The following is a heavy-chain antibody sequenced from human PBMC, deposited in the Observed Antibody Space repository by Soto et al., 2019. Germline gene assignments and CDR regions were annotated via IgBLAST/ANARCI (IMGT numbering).Heavy chain of an antibody. V-gene: IGHV3-30-3*01. Sequence: QVQLVESGGGVVQPGRSLRLSCSASGFTFSSYAMHWVRQAPGKGLEWVAVISYDGSNKYYADYVKGGFTISRDNSKNTLYLQMNSQRAEETAVYYCAREAPDYNLSPGMDVWGQGTTVTVSS. J-gene: IGHJ6*02. D-gene: IGHD4-4*01. CDR2: ISYDGSNK. CDR3: AREAPDYNLSPGMDV. CDR1: GFTFSSYA.